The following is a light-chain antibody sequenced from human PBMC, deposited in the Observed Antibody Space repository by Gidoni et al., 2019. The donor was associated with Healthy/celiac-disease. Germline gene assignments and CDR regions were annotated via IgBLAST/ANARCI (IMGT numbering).Light chain of an antibody. V-gene: IGKV1-8*01. CDR1: QGISSY. CDR2: AAS. CDR3: QQYYSYPLT. Sequence: AIRMTQSPSSFSASTGDRVTITCRASQGISSYLAWYQQKPEKAPKLLIYAASTLQSGVPSRFSGSGSGTDFTLTISCLQSEDFATYYWQQYYSYPLTFGGGTKVEIK. J-gene: IGKJ4*01.